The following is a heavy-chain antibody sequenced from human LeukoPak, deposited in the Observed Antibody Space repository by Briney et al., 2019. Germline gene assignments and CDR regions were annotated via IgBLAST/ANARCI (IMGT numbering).Heavy chain of an antibody. CDR3: ARDLRVTAWYHDVFDI. CDR2: INPSGGST. V-gene: IGHV1-46*01. Sequence: ASVKVSCKASGYTFTSYYMHWVRQAPGQGLEWMGIINPSGGSTSYAQKFQGRVTMTRDMSTSTVYMELIRLTSDDTAVYSCARDLRVTAWYHDVFDIWGQGTMVTVSS. J-gene: IGHJ3*02. D-gene: IGHD6-13*01. CDR1: GYTFTSYY.